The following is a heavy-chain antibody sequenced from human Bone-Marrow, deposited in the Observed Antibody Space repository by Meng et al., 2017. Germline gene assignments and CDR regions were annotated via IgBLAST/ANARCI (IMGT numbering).Heavy chain of an antibody. CDR1: GGSISSGGYS. CDR3: ARARTTNQSKYRNAYNWFDP. CDR2: IVHSGST. J-gene: IGHJ5*02. V-gene: IGHV4-30-2*01. D-gene: IGHD2/OR15-2a*01. Sequence: QLQLQESGSGLVKPSQTLSLTCPVPGGSISSGGYSWSWIRKPPGKGLEWLGYIVHSGSTPYNPSLKSRVIMSVDTSKNQFSLKLYSVTAADTAVYYCARARTTNQSKYRNAYNWFDPWGQGTLVTVSS.